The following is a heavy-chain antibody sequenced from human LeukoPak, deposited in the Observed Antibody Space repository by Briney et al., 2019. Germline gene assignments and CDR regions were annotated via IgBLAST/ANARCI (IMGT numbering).Heavy chain of an antibody. J-gene: IGHJ4*02. CDR2: IYSGGST. Sequence: GGSLRLSCAASGFTVSSNYMSWVRQAPGKGLEWVSVIYSGGSTYYADSVKGRFTISRDNSKNTLYLQINSLRAEDTAVYYCARLYSGYVFDYWGQGTLVTVSS. D-gene: IGHD5-12*01. V-gene: IGHV3-66*01. CDR3: ARLYSGYVFDY. CDR1: GFTVSSNY.